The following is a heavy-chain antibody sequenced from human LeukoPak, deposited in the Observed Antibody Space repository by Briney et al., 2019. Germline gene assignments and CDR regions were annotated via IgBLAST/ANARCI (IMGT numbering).Heavy chain of an antibody. CDR1: GGSISSSSYY. J-gene: IGHJ6*03. CDR2: ICYSGST. Sequence: PSETLSLTCTVSGGSISSSSYYWGWIRQPPGKGLEWIGSICYSGSTYYNPSLKSRVTISVDTSKNQFSLKLSSVTAADTAVYYCARLYYYYYYMDVWGKGTTVTISS. V-gene: IGHV4-39*07. CDR3: ARLYYYYYYMDV.